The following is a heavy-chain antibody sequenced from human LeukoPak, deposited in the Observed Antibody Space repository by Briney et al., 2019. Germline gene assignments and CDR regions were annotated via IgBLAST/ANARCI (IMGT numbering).Heavy chain of an antibody. J-gene: IGHJ3*02. CDR3: AKDYEQLLFKEGAFDI. D-gene: IGHD2-2*01. V-gene: IGHV3-23*01. CDR1: GFTFSSYA. CDR2: ISGSGGST. Sequence: GGSLRLSCAASGFTFSSYAMSWVRQAPGKGLEWVSAISGSGGSTYYADSVKGRFTISRDNSKNTLYLQMNSLRAEDTAVYYCAKDYEQLLFKEGAFDIWGQGTMVTVSS.